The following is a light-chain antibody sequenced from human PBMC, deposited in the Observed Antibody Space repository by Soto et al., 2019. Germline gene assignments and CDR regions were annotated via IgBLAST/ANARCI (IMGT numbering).Light chain of an antibody. J-gene: IGKJ5*01. Sequence: PGAGAALSFRASQSISTSYLSWYQQKPCQAARLVIYGASTRATGIPARFSGSESGTEFTPTISSLEPEDFSVYYCQQRSNWPPIAFGQGTRLEI. CDR3: QQRSNWPPIA. CDR2: GAS. CDR1: QSISTSY. V-gene: IGKV3-11*01.